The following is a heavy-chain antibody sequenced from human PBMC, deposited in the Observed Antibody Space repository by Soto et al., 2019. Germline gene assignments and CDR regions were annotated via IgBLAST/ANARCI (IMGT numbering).Heavy chain of an antibody. CDR2: IYHGGTT. CDR3: ARVHVMVVAGSTFDY. J-gene: IGHJ4*01. Sequence: SETLSLTCTASGYSISSCSYWAWIRQPPGKGPEWIASIYHGGTTFYNPSLKSRITISVDTSNNQFSLKLTSVTAADTAVYYCARVHVMVVAGSTFDYWGHGTLVTVSS. CDR1: GYSISSCSY. D-gene: IGHD6-19*01. V-gene: IGHV4-38-2*02.